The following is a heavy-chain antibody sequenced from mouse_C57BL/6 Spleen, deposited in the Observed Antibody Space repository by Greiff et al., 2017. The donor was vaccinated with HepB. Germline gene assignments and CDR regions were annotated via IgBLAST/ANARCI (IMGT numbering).Heavy chain of an antibody. CDR2: IRSKSSNYAT. CDR1: GFTFNTYA. D-gene: IGHD4-1*02. CDR3: VRDGQLGTYFDV. Sequence: EVQRVESGGGLVQPKGSLKLSCAASGFTFNTYAMHWVRQAPGKGLEWVARIRSKSSNYATYYADSVKDRFTISRDDSQSMLYLQMNNLKTEDTAMYYCVRDGQLGTYFDVWGTGTTVTVSS. J-gene: IGHJ1*03. V-gene: IGHV10-3*01.